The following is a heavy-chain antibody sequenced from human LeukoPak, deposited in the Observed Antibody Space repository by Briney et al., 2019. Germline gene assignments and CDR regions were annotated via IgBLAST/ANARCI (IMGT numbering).Heavy chain of an antibody. CDR2: IRYDGGNK. V-gene: IGHV3-30*02. D-gene: IGHD2-2*01. CDR3: AKDRVNCSSTSCYSVGGNFDY. Sequence: GGSLRLSSSPAGFTFSSYGMHWGPHAPRQGLEWGAFIRYDGGNKYYADSVKGRFTISRDNSKNTLYLQMNSLRAEDTAVYYCAKDRVNCSSTSCYSVGGNFDYWGQGTLVTVSS. CDR1: GFTFSSYG. J-gene: IGHJ4*02.